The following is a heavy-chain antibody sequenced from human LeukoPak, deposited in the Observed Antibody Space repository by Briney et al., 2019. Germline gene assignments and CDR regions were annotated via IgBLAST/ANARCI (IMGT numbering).Heavy chain of an antibody. Sequence: GGSLRLSCAASGFTFSNAWMTWVRQAPGKGLEWVGHIKSKTDGGTTDYAAPVKGRFTISRDDSKNTLYLQMNSLKTEDTAMYYCTTARNPDYYYSFYMDVWGKGTTVTVSS. CDR3: TTARNPDYYYSFYMDV. CDR2: IKSKTDGGTT. V-gene: IGHV3-15*01. CDR1: GFTFSNAW. J-gene: IGHJ6*03. D-gene: IGHD1-14*01.